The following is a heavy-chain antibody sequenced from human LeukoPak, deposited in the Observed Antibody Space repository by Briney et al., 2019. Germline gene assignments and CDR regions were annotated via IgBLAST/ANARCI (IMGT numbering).Heavy chain of an antibody. J-gene: IGHJ5*02. Sequence: ASVKVTCKASGYTFTGYYMHWVRQAPGQGLEWMGWINPNSGGTNYAQKFQGRVTMTRDTSISTAYMELSRLRSDDTAVYYCARDLPYSHGSRYNWFDPWGQGTLVTVSS. V-gene: IGHV1-2*02. D-gene: IGHD5-18*01. CDR2: INPNSGGT. CDR1: GYTFTGYY. CDR3: ARDLPYSHGSRYNWFDP.